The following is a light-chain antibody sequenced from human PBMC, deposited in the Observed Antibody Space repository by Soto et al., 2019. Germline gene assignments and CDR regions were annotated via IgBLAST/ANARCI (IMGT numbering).Light chain of an antibody. V-gene: IGKV3-15*01. CDR1: QSISDT. CDR3: QKYNNWHRT. Sequence: EIVMTQSTATLSVSPGGSYTISRMAIQSISDTLAWYQQKPGQANRIIIYGASTRATGSPDRFSGSGSGTEFTLKLRSMQSEELAAYYCQKYNNWHRTFGQGPTG. CDR2: GAS. J-gene: IGKJ1*01.